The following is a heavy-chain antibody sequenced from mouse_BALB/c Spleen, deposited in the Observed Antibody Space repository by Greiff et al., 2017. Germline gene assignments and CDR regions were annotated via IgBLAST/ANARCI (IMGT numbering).Heavy chain of an antibody. CDR1: GFTFSSYA. J-gene: IGHJ4*01. CDR2: ISSGGSYT. V-gene: IGHV5-9-4*01. Sequence: EVQRVESGGGLVKPGGSLKLSCAASGFTFSSYAMSWVRQSPEKRLEWVAEISSGGSYTYYPDTVTGRFTISRYNAKNTLYLEMSSLRSEDTAMYYCARHYGNTRYAMDYWGQGTSVTVSS. D-gene: IGHD2-1*01. CDR3: ARHYGNTRYAMDY.